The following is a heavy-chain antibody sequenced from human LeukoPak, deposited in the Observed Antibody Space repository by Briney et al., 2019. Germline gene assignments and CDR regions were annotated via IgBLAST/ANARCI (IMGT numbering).Heavy chain of an antibody. J-gene: IGHJ4*02. V-gene: IGHV4-59*08. CDR3: ARQGERPGISAY. Sequence: SETLSLTCTVSGGSFGSYYWSWIRQPPGKGLEWIAYISYSGSTYYNPSLKSRVTISLNTSKNQLSLNLSSVTAADTAVYYCARQGERPGISAYWGQGTLVTVSS. D-gene: IGHD1-26*01. CDR2: ISYSGST. CDR1: GGSFGSYY.